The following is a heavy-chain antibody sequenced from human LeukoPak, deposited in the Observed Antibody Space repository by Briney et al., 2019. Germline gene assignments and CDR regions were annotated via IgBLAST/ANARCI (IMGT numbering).Heavy chain of an antibody. CDR1: GGSISTYY. CDR3: ARWITTQGTFDI. J-gene: IGHJ3*02. CDR2: IYTSGST. V-gene: IGHV4-4*07. Sequence: KPSETLSLTCTVSGGSISTYYWNWLRQPAGKGLEWIGRIYTSGSTNYNAPLKSRVTLSLDTSKNQFSLKLTSVTAADTAVYYCARWITTQGTFDIWAQGTMVTVSS. D-gene: IGHD1-1*01.